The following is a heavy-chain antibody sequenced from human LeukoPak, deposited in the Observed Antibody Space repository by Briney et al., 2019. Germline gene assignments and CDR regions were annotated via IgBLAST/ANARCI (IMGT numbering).Heavy chain of an antibody. J-gene: IGHJ6*03. Sequence: PSETLSLTCTVSGYSISSGYYWGWIRQPPGKGLEWIGSIYHSGSTYYNPSLKSRVTISVDTSKNQCSLKLSSVTAADTAAYYCAVGSGYDYEVDYYCYYMDVWGKGTTVTVSS. CDR3: AVGSGYDYEVDYYCYYMDV. CDR2: IYHSGST. V-gene: IGHV4-38-2*02. D-gene: IGHD5-12*01. CDR1: GYSISSGYY.